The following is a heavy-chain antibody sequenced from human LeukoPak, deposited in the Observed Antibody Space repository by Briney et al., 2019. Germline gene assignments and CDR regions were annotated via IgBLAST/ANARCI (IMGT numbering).Heavy chain of an antibody. D-gene: IGHD6-13*01. J-gene: IGHJ5*02. CDR3: ARERIAATGTGWFDP. Sequence: PGGSLRLSRAPSGFTFSSYVIHRVRQAPGKGLEWVADISYDGNNKYYADSLKGRFTISRDNSKNTLYLQMNSLRAEDTAVYYCARERIAATGTGWFDPWGQGTLVTVSS. V-gene: IGHV3-30*04. CDR1: GFTFSSYV. CDR2: ISYDGNNK.